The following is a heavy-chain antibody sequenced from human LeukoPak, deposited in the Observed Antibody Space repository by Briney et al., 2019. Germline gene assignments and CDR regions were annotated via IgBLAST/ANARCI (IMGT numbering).Heavy chain of an antibody. J-gene: IGHJ4*02. D-gene: IGHD6-19*01. Sequence: GGSLRLSCAASGCTLNDYYMSWIRQAPGKGLEWVSDIGSSDNRISYADSVKGRFTISRDIAKNSLYLQVNSLRAEDTAVYYCAREIVAGTFDSWGQGTLVTVSS. CDR1: GCTLNDYY. CDR2: IGSSDNRI. V-gene: IGHV3-11*01. CDR3: AREIVAGTFDS.